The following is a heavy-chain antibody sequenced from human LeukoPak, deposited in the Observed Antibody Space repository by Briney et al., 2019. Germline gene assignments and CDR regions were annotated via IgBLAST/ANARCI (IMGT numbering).Heavy chain of an antibody. CDR3: ARGDPWGLDP. CDR2: MNPNSGET. D-gene: IGHD7-27*01. V-gene: IGHV1-8*01. Sequence: EWMGWMNPNSGETGFAQNFQGRVTLTKNSSITTAYMELSSLTSEDTAVYYCARGDPWGLDPWGQGTLVSVSS. J-gene: IGHJ5*02.